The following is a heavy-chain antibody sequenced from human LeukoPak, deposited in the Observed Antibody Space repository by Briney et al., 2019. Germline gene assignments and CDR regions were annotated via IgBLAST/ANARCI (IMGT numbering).Heavy chain of an antibody. CDR3: ASNDIVVVPAAPAKPFDY. Sequence: GSSVKVSCKASGGTFSSYAISWVRQAPGQGLEWMGGIIPIFGTANYAQKFQGRVTITADESTSTAYMELSSLRSEDTAVYYCASNDIVVVPAAPAKPFDYLGQGTLVTVSS. V-gene: IGHV1-69*01. CDR2: IIPIFGTA. J-gene: IGHJ4*02. CDR1: GGTFSSYA. D-gene: IGHD2-2*01.